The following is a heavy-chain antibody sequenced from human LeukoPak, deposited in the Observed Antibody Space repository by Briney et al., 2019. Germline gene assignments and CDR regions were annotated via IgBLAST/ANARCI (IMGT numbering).Heavy chain of an antibody. CDR1: GFSFSDHY. V-gene: IGHV3-72*01. CDR2: SRNRAKSYTT. Sequence: GGSLRLSCAVSGFSFSDHYMDWVRQAPGKGLEWVGRSRNRAKSYTTDYAASVKGRFTISRDDSKSTLYLQMNSLETEDTAVYYCSRDATGDHWGQGTLVSVSS. J-gene: IGHJ4*02. CDR3: SRDATGDH.